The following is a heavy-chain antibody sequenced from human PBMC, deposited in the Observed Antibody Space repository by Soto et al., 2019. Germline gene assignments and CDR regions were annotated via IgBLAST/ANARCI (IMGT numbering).Heavy chain of an antibody. V-gene: IGHV3-74*01. D-gene: IGHD2-15*01. Sequence: EVQLVESGGGLVQPGGSLRLSCAASGFTFSTYWMHWLRQVPGKGLVWVSRINGDGSYTNYADSVKGRFPISRDNAKNTLYLQMTSLRAEDTAVYYCARERGGYSSDFWAQGTLVTVSS. CDR3: ARERGGYSSDF. CDR2: INGDGSYT. J-gene: IGHJ4*02. CDR1: GFTFSTYW.